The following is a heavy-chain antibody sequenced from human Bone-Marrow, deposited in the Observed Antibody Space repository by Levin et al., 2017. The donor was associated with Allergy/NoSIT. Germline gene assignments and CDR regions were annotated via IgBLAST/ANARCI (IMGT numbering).Heavy chain of an antibody. CDR1: GYTFSSYD. CDR3: ARDVYSGIDY. D-gene: IGHD1-26*01. V-gene: IGHV1-8*02. Sequence: ASVKFFCKASGYTFSSYDINWVRQATGQGLEWVGWMNPNSGNTGHAQKFQGRVTMTWNTSISTAYMELSSLRSEDTAVYYCARDVYSGIDYWGQGTLVTVSS. CDR2: MNPNSGNT. J-gene: IGHJ4*02.